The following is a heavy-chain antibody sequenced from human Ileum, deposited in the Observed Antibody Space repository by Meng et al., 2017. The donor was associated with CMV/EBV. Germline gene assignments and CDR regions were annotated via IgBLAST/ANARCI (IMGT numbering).Heavy chain of an antibody. CDR2: ISGSGGDT. CDR1: GFTFSSYA. Sequence: GESLKISCVASGFTFSSYAMSWVRQAPGKGLEWVSAISGSGGDTYYADSVKGRFTISRYNSKNSLYLQMDSLRAEDTAVYYCVKSIAARPYYFYSWGQGTLVTVSS. CDR3: VKSIAARPYYFYS. J-gene: IGHJ4*02. D-gene: IGHD6-6*01. V-gene: IGHV3-23*01.